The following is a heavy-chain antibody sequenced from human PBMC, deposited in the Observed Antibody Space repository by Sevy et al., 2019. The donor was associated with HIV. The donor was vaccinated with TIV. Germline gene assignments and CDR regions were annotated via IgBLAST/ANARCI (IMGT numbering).Heavy chain of an antibody. D-gene: IGHD5-18*01. J-gene: IGHJ4*02. Sequence: GGSLRLSCTASGFTFSDYYMSWIRQAPGKGLEWVSYISTSGSYTSSPDSVKGQFTISRDNAKNSVFLQMNSLRVEDTDVYYCARVRYNYGQKYFDYWGQGTLVTVST. V-gene: IGHV3-11*06. CDR3: ARVRYNYGQKYFDY. CDR2: ISTSGSYT. CDR1: GFTFSDYY.